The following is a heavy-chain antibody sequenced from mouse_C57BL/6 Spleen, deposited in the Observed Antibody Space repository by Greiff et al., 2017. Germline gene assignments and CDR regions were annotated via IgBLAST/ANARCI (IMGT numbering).Heavy chain of an antibody. CDR1: GYSITSGYY. CDR2: ISYDGSN. D-gene: IGHD1-1*01. J-gene: IGHJ4*01. Sequence: DVQLQESGPGLVKPSQSLSLTCSVTGYSITSGYYWNWIRQFPGNKLEWMGYISYDGSNNYNPSLKNRISITRDTSKNQFFLKLNSVTTEDTATYYWARGDYYGSSYAMDYWGQGTSVTVSS. CDR3: ARGDYYGSSYAMDY. V-gene: IGHV3-6*01.